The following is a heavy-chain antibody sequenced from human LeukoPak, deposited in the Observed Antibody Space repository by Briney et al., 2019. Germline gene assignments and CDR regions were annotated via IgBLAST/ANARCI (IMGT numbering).Heavy chain of an antibody. J-gene: IGHJ4*02. Sequence: PSETLSLTCTLSGGSISTYYWSWIRQPPGKGLEWIGYIYHSGSTNYNPSLKSRVTISVDTSKNQFSLKLSSVTAADTAVYYCARGGGYASPIGYWGQGALVNVSS. D-gene: IGHD5-12*01. CDR1: GGSISTYY. CDR3: ARGGGYASPIGY. V-gene: IGHV4-59*01. CDR2: IYHSGST.